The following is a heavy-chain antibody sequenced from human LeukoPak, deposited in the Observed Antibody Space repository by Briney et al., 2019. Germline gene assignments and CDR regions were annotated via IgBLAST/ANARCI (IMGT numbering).Heavy chain of an antibody. J-gene: IGHJ4*02. CDR1: GFTFSDYY. Sequence: GGSLRLSCAAYGFTFSDYYMSWIRQAPGKGLEWVSYISSSGSTIYYADSVKGRFTISRDNAKNSLYLQMNSLRAEDTAVYYCARVELDSSGYYFDYWGRGTLVTVSS. D-gene: IGHD3-22*01. CDR2: ISSSGSTI. CDR3: ARVELDSSGYYFDY. V-gene: IGHV3-11*04.